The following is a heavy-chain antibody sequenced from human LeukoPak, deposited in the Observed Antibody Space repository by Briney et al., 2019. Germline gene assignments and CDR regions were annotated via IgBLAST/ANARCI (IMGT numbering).Heavy chain of an antibody. CDR2: IRNKANDYTA. D-gene: IGHD5-12*01. CDR1: GFTFSDHY. Sequence: GGSLRLSCAASGFTFSDHYMDWVRQAPGKGLEWVGRIRNKANDYTAQYAASVKGRFTISRDDSKASVYLQMNSLKAEDTAVYYCAAQYTGTQGSFDYWGQGTLVTVSS. V-gene: IGHV3-72*01. CDR3: AAQYTGTQGSFDY. J-gene: IGHJ4*02.